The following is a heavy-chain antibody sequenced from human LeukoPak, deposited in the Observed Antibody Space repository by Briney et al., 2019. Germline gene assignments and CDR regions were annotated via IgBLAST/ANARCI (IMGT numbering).Heavy chain of an antibody. J-gene: IGHJ3*02. CDR2: IYYSGGT. V-gene: IGHV4-59*08. D-gene: IGHD5-24*01. CDR3: ARHVTISGPYDASDI. CDR1: GDCISSYY. Sequence: SETLSLTCTVSGDCISSYYWSWIRQPPGKGLEWIGYIYYSGGTDYNPSLKSRVTISVDASKNQFSLKLRSVTAADTAVYYCARHVTISGPYDASDIWGQGTMVTVSP.